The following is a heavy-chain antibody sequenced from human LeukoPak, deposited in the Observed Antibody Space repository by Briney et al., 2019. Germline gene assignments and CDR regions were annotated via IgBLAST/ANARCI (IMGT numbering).Heavy chain of an antibody. Sequence: GGSLRLSCAASGLTVSTNYMSWVRQVPGKRLEWVSLIYSSGSTYYADSVKGRFTISRDHSKNTLYLQMNSLTAEDTDVYYCARTSLSGDGYKVGYFDYWGQGTLVTVSS. D-gene: IGHD5-24*01. CDR3: ARTSLSGDGYKVGYFDY. CDR1: GLTVSTNY. J-gene: IGHJ4*02. CDR2: IYSSGST. V-gene: IGHV3-53*01.